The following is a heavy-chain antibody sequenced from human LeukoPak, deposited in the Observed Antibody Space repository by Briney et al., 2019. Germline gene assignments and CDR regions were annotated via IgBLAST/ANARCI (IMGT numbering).Heavy chain of an antibody. D-gene: IGHD3-9*01. V-gene: IGHV1-69*06. CDR1: GGTFSSYA. Sequence: EASVKVSCKASGGTFSSYAISWVRQAPGQGLEWMGGIIPIFGTANYAQKFQGRVTITADKSTSTAYMELSSLRSEDTAVYYCALGYFDWSDQDYWGQGTLVTVSS. J-gene: IGHJ4*02. CDR2: IIPIFGTA. CDR3: ALGYFDWSDQDY.